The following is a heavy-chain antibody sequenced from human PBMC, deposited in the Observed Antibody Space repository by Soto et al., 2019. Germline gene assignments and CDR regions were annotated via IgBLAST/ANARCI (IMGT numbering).Heavy chain of an antibody. J-gene: IGHJ3*02. CDR2: IKSKTDGGTT. Sequence: GGSLRLSCAASGFTFSNAWMSWVRQAPGKGLEWVGRIKSKTDGGTTDYAAAVKGRVTISRDDSKNTRYMKMNSMKTEEPDVYYSTTDPKLRSAVTGVVDLPPQAFDIWGQGTMVTVSS. CDR1: GFTFSNAW. V-gene: IGHV3-15*01. D-gene: IGHD3-22*01. CDR3: TTDPKLRSAVTGVVDLPPQAFDI.